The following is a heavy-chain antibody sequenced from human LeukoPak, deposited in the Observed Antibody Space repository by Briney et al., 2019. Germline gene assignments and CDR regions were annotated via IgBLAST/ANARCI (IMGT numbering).Heavy chain of an antibody. D-gene: IGHD3-22*01. CDR3: AKGSPTMIVVVNALRDAGFDI. CDR1: GFTFSGYA. CDR2: ISGSAGST. V-gene: IGHV3-23*01. Sequence: GGSLRLSCAAPGFTFSGYAMSWVRQAPGKGLEWVSSISGSAGSTHYADSVKGRFTISRDNSKNTLYLQMNSLRAEDTAVYYCAKGSPTMIVVVNALRDAGFDIWGQGTMVTVSS. J-gene: IGHJ3*02.